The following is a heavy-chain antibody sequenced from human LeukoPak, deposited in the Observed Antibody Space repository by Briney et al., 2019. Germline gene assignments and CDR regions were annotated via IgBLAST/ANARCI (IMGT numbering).Heavy chain of an antibody. J-gene: IGHJ6*03. Sequence: GASVKVSCKASGGTFSSYAISWVRQAPGQGLEWMGGIIPIFGTANYAQKFQGRVTITADESTSTAYMELSSLRSEDTAVYYCARDFRAAAGPYYYYYYMDVWGKGTTVTVSS. D-gene: IGHD6-13*01. CDR2: IIPIFGTA. CDR1: GGTFSSYA. V-gene: IGHV1-69*13. CDR3: ARDFRAAAGPYYYYYYMDV.